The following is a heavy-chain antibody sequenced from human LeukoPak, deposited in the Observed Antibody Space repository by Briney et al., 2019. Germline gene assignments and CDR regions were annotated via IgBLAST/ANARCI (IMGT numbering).Heavy chain of an antibody. CDR1: GFTFSSYS. J-gene: IGHJ4*02. Sequence: GGSLRLSCAASGFTFSSYSMNWVRQAPGEGLEWVSYISSISSTIYYADSVKGRFTISRDNAKNSLYLQMNSLRAEDTAVYYCARGEVNWGLWGQGTLLTVSS. V-gene: IGHV3-48*01. CDR2: ISSISSTI. CDR3: ARGEVNWGL. D-gene: IGHD7-27*01.